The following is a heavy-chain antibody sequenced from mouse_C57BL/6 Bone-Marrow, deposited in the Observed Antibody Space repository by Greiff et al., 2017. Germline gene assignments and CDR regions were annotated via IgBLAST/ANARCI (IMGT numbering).Heavy chain of an antibody. J-gene: IGHJ1*03. CDR3: TTVVAHWYFDV. CDR2: IDPEDGDT. Sequence: VQLQQSGAELVRPGASVKLSCTASGFNIKDYYMHWVKQRPEQGLEWIGRIDPEDGDTEDAPKFQGKATMTADTSSNTAYLQLSSLTSEDTAVCSCTTVVAHWYFDVWGTGTTVTVSS. V-gene: IGHV14-1*01. D-gene: IGHD1-1*01. CDR1: GFNIKDYY.